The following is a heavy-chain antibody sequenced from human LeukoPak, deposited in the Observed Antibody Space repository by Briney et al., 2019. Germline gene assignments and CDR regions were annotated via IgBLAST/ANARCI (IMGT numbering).Heavy chain of an antibody. Sequence: GRSLRLSCAASGFTFSSYAMHWVRQAPGKGLEWVSSISSSSSYIYYADSVKGRFTISRDNAKNSLYLQMNSLRAEDTAVYYCARGNCGGDCYSGAWWGQGTLVTVSS. J-gene: IGHJ4*02. CDR3: ARGNCGGDCYSGAW. V-gene: IGHV3-21*01. CDR1: GFTFSSYA. D-gene: IGHD2-21*02. CDR2: ISSSSSYI.